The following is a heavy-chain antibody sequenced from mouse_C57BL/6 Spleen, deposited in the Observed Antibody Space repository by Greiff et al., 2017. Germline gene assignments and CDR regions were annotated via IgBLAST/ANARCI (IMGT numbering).Heavy chain of an antibody. CDR1: GYAFSSYW. D-gene: IGHD3-1*01. CDR2: IYPGDGDT. CDR3: ARSGNPRPEGFAY. J-gene: IGHJ3*01. V-gene: IGHV1-80*01. Sequence: LQESGAELVKPGASVKISCKASGYAFSSYWMNWVKQRPGKGLEWIGQIYPGDGDTNYNGKFKGKATLTADKSSSTAYMQLSSLTSEDSAVYFCARSGNPRPEGFAYWGQGTLVTVSA.